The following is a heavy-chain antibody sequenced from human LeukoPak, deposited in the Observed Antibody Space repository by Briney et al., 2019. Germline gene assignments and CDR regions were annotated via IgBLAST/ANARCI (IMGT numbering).Heavy chain of an antibody. CDR2: ISAYNGNT. J-gene: IGHJ6*03. CDR3: ARGWGHSGSYSYYYYYMDV. V-gene: IGHV1-18*01. CDR1: GYTFTSYG. Sequence: GASVKVSCKASGYTFTSYGISWVRQAPGQGLEWMGWISAYNGNTNYAQKLQGRVTMTTDTSTSTAYMELRSLRSDDTAVYYCARGWGHSGSYSYYYYYMDVWGKGTTVTVSS. D-gene: IGHD1-26*01.